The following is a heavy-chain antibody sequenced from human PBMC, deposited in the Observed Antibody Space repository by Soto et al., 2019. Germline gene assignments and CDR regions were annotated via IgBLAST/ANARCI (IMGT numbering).Heavy chain of an antibody. CDR1: GFTFSSFA. D-gene: IGHD6-19*01. Sequence: EVQLLESGGGLVQPGGSLRLSCAASGFTFSSFAMTWVRQAPGKGLEWVSGISGSGGSTFYADSVKGRSTISRDNSKNTLYLQMNTLRAEDTAVYYCAKARSGWYYDYWGQGTPVTVSS. V-gene: IGHV3-23*01. CDR2: ISGSGGST. CDR3: AKARSGWYYDY. J-gene: IGHJ4*02.